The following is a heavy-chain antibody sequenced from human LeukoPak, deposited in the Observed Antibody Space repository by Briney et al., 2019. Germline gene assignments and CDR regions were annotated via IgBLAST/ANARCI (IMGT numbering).Heavy chain of an antibody. D-gene: IGHD5-12*01. CDR3: AREARLASAAGLDV. Sequence: SETLSLTCTVSGGSISGYYWSWVRQPAGKGLEWIGRLYGSASIKYNPSLRSRLSLSGDTSKNQFSLKLSSVTAADTAVYYCAREARLASAAGLDVWGQGTMVTVS. J-gene: IGHJ6*02. CDR1: GGSISGYY. V-gene: IGHV4-4*07. CDR2: LYGSASI.